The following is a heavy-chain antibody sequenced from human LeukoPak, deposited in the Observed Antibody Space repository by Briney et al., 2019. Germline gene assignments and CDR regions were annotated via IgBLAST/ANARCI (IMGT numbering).Heavy chain of an antibody. CDR2: ISSNGGST. CDR3: VITSATGPLDY. Sequence: LRLSCSASGFTFSSYAMHWVRQAPGKGLEYVSAISSNGGSTYYADSVKGRFTISRDNSKNTLYLQMSSLRAEDTAVYYCVITSATGPLDYWGQGTLVTVSS. D-gene: IGHD6-6*01. CDR1: GFTFSSYA. V-gene: IGHV3-64D*09. J-gene: IGHJ4*02.